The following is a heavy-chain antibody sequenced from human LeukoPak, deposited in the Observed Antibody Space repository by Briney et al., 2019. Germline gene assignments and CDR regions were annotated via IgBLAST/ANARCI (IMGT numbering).Heavy chain of an antibody. CDR3: TRVRPDILTGYSFDY. V-gene: IGHV3-74*01. Sequence: GGSLRLSFAASGFTFSGYWMHWVRQAPGKGLVGVSRINTDGSRTSYADSVKGRFTISRDNAKNTLYLQINSLRAEDTAVYYCTRVRPDILTGYSFDYWGQGTLVTVSS. CDR1: GFTFSGYW. J-gene: IGHJ4*02. CDR2: INTDGSRT. D-gene: IGHD3-9*01.